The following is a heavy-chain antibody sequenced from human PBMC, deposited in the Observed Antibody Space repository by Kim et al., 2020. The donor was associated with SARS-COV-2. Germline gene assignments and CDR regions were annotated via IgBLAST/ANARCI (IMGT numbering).Heavy chain of an antibody. CDR3: ARQSQDGYNFSFDY. V-gene: IGHV3-30*04. CDR2: ISYDGSNK. J-gene: IGHJ4*02. CDR1: GFTFSSYA. D-gene: IGHD5-12*01. Sequence: GGSLRLSCAASGFTFSSYAMHWVRQAPGKGLEWVAVISYDGSNKYYADSVKGRFTISRDNSKNTLYLQMNSLRAEDTAVYYCARQSQDGYNFSFDYWGQGTLVTVSS.